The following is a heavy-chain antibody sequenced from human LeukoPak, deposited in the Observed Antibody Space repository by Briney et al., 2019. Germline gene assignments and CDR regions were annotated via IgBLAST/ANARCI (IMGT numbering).Heavy chain of an antibody. V-gene: IGHV3-74*01. J-gene: IGHJ5*02. D-gene: IGHD6-25*01. CDR2: MDTDGRTT. CDR1: GFPFGNFW. Sequence: PGGSLRLSCVVSGFPFGNFWMHWVRQVPGKGLVRVARMDTDGRTTDYADSVKGRFTISRDNARNTLYLQMRSLRADDTALYYCATDVTGSEDRWGQGTLVTVSS. CDR3: ATDVTGSEDR.